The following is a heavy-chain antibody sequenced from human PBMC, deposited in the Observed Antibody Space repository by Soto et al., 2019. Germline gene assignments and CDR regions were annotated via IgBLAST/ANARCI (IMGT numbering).Heavy chain of an antibody. CDR2: IYWDEDK. J-gene: IGHJ6*02. CDR1: GFSLSTSGVG. D-gene: IGHD2-15*01. Sequence: QITLKESGPTLVKPTQTLTLTCTLSGFSLSTSGVGVGWIRQPPGKALEWLALIYWDEDKRYSPSLKSRLTITKDTSTIEVVLTMTNMDPVDTGTYYCAHKGGRGAGMDVWGQGATVTVSS. V-gene: IGHV2-5*02. CDR3: AHKGGRGAGMDV.